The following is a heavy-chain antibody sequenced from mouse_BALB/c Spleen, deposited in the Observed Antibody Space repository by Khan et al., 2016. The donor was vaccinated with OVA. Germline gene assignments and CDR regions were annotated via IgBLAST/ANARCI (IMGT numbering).Heavy chain of an antibody. CDR1: GYSITTDYA. J-gene: IGHJ2*01. Sequence: VQLKQSGPGLVKPSQSLSLTCTVTGYSITTDYAWNWIRQFPGNKLEWMGYISYSGNTKYNPSLKSRISITRDTSKNQFFLQLKSVTTEDTARYYCARIYGGDFDYWGQGTILTGSS. V-gene: IGHV3-2*02. D-gene: IGHD1-1*01. CDR2: ISYSGNT. CDR3: ARIYGGDFDY.